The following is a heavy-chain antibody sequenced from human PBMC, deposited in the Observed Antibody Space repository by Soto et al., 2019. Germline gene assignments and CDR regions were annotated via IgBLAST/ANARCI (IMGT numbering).Heavy chain of an antibody. J-gene: IGHJ6*02. CDR2: IIPIFGTE. Sequence: QVQLVQSGAEVKKPGSSVKVSCKVSGGTFSSHSINWVRQAPGQGPEWMGGIIPIFGTENYAQKFQGRFTITADESTSTAYMELSSLTSEDTALYYCSTSVYCSTTRCYYYYGLDVWGQGTTVIVSS. D-gene: IGHD2-2*01. CDR1: GGTFSSHS. V-gene: IGHV1-69*01. CDR3: STSVYCSTTRCYYYYGLDV.